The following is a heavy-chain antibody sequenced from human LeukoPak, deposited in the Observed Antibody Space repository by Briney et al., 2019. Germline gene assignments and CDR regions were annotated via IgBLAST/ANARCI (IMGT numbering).Heavy chain of an antibody. CDR3: ARDPNGPERSEVHITIFGVVTSERGYFDY. CDR2: IYTSGGT. CDR1: GGSISSYY. J-gene: IGHJ4*02. V-gene: IGHV4-4*07. D-gene: IGHD3-3*01. Sequence: PSETLSLTCTVSGGSISSYYWSWIRQPAGKGLEWIGRIYTSGGTNYNPSLKSRVTMSVDTSKNQFSLKLSSVTAADTAVYYCARDPNGPERSEVHITIFGVVTSERGYFDYWGQGTLVTVSS.